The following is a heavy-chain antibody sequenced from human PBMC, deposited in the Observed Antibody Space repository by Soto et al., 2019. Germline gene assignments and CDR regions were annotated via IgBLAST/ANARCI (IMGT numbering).Heavy chain of an antibody. CDR2: MNPHSRTT. CDR1: GDTFTRYE. Sequence: QVQLVQSGAEVKRPGASVKVSCKASGDTFTRYEINWVRQAPGQGLEWMGWMNPHSRTTGLAQKFQGRLTLTRETSTTTACRERTGLRSDDTAVYYCTRAGGGTTISPHFWGQGTLVTFSS. CDR3: TRAGGGTTISPHF. D-gene: IGHD3-3*01. V-gene: IGHV1-8*01. J-gene: IGHJ4*02.